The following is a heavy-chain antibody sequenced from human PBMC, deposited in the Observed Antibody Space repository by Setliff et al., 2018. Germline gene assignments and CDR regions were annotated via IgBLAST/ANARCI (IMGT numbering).Heavy chain of an antibody. CDR1: GYNFITFG. CDR2: ISPYNEKT. CDR3: VRDLGQWALDF. J-gene: IGHJ4*02. Sequence: ASVKVSCKTSGYNFITFGISWVRQAPGQGLEWMGWISPYNEKTNYAEKFQGRVTMTTDTSTSTAYMGVRSLSSDDTAVYYGVRDLGQWALDFWGQGALVTVSS. D-gene: IGHD1-26*01. V-gene: IGHV1-18*01.